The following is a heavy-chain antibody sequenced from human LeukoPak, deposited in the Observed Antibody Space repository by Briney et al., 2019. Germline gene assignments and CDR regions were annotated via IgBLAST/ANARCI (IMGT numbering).Heavy chain of an antibody. V-gene: IGHV3-7*01. CDR3: AKGHYDSSGDDAFDI. D-gene: IGHD3-22*01. J-gene: IGHJ3*02. CDR2: IKQDGGER. Sequence: GGSLRLSCAASGFTFSTYWMTWVRQAPGKGLEWVANIKQDGGERHYVDSVKGRFTISRDNAKKILYLQMNSLRAEDTAVYYCAKGHYDSSGDDAFDIWGQGTMVTVSS. CDR1: GFTFSTYW.